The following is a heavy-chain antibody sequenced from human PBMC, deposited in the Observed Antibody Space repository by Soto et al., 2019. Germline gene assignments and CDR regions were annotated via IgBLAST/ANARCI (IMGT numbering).Heavy chain of an antibody. D-gene: IGHD1-26*01. V-gene: IGHV3-48*01. Sequence: GGSLRLSCAASGFTFSSYSMNWVRQAPGKGLEWVSYISSSSSTIYYADSVKGRFTISRDNAKNSLYLQMNSLRAEDTAVYYCASGSYYDYYYYGMDVWGQGTTVTVSS. CDR1: GFTFSSYS. CDR2: ISSSSSTI. J-gene: IGHJ6*02. CDR3: ASGSYYDYYYYGMDV.